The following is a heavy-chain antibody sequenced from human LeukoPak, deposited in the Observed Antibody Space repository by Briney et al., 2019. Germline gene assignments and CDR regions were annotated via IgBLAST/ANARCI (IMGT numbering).Heavy chain of an antibody. CDR2: IRYDGSNK. Sequence: GGSPRLSCAASGFTFSSYGMHWVRQAPGKGLEWVAFIRYDGSNKYYADSVKGRFTISRDNSKNTLYLQMNSLRAEDTAVYYCAHARASGYSYGFDYWGQGTLVTVSS. CDR1: GFTFSSYG. CDR3: AHARASGYSYGFDY. V-gene: IGHV3-30*02. J-gene: IGHJ4*02. D-gene: IGHD5-18*01.